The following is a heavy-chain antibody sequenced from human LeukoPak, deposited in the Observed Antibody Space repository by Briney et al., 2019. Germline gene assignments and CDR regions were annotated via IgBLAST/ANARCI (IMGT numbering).Heavy chain of an antibody. CDR2: IYYSGST. D-gene: IGHD3-22*01. V-gene: IGHV4-30-4*01. CDR3: ARDRDPYYYDSSGLEGVLDI. CDR1: GGSISSGDYC. Sequence: SETLSLTCTVSGGSISSGDYCWSWIRQPPGKGLEWIGYIYYSGSTYYKSSLKSRVTISIDTSKNQFSLKLSSVTAADTAVYYCARDRDPYYYDSSGLEGVLDIWGQGTMVTVSS. J-gene: IGHJ3*02.